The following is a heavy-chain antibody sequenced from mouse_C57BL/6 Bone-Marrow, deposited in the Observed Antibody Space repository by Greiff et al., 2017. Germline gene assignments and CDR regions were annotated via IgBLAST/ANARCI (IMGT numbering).Heavy chain of an antibody. Sequence: VQLQQPGAELVMPGASVKLSCKASGYTFTSYWMHWVKQRPGQGLEWIGEIDPSDSYTNYNQKFKGKSTLTVDKSSSTAYMQLSSLTSEDSAVYYCAREIYYYGSSPPWFAYWGKGTLVTVSA. D-gene: IGHD1-1*01. CDR3: AREIYYYGSSPPWFAY. J-gene: IGHJ3*01. V-gene: IGHV1-69*01. CDR1: GYTFTSYW. CDR2: IDPSDSYT.